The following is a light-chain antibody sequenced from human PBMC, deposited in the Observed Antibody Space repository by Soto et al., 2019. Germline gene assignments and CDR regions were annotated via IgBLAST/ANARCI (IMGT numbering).Light chain of an antibody. J-gene: IGLJ1*01. CDR2: EVN. CDR3: CSSGGSPTYV. CDR1: SSNVGSYKL. Sequence: QSVLTQPASVSLSPGQSITISCTGTSSNVGSYKLVSWYQQHPGKAPKLIIFEVNKRPSGVSNRFSGSKSGNTASLTISGLKVEDEADYYCCSSGGSPTYVFGTGTKVTVL. V-gene: IGLV2-23*02.